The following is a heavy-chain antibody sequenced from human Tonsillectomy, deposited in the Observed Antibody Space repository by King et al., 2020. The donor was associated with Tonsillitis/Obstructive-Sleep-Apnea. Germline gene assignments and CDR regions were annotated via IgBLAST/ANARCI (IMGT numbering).Heavy chain of an antibody. CDR3: AREDQFTAVDY. CDR1: GFTFSTYG. D-gene: IGHD6-19*01. CDR2: IWYDGSYK. V-gene: IGHV3-33*01. J-gene: IGHJ4*02. Sequence: VQLVESGGGVVQPGRSLRLSCAASGFTFSTYGIHWVRQAPGKGLEWVALIWYDGSYKYYADSVKGRFTISRDNSKNTLYLQMNSLSAEDTAVYYCAREDQFTAVDYWGQGTLVTVSS.